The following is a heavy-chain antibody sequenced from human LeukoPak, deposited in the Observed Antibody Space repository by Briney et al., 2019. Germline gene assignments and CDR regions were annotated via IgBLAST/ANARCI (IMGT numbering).Heavy chain of an antibody. CDR1: GYTFSNYG. CDR3: ARDVYSSSIPLDY. CDR2: ISAYNGNT. Sequence: ASVKVSCKASGYTFSNYGITWVRQAPGQGLEWMGWISAYNGNTNYAQKFQGRVTITTDESTSTAYMELSSLRSEDTAVYYCARDVYSSSIPLDYWGQGTLVTVSS. J-gene: IGHJ4*02. V-gene: IGHV1-18*01. D-gene: IGHD6-6*01.